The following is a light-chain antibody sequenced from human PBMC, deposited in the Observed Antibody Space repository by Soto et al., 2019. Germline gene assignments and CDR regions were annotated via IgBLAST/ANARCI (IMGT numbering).Light chain of an antibody. CDR1: QRISTW. Sequence: DIQVTQSPSTLSASVGARVTITCRASQRISTWLAWYQQRPGKAPNLLIYDASNLESGVPSRFSGSGSGTDFTLTISRLEPEDFAVYYCQQYGSSGTFGQGTKVDIK. V-gene: IGKV1-5*01. J-gene: IGKJ1*01. CDR2: DAS. CDR3: QQYGSSGT.